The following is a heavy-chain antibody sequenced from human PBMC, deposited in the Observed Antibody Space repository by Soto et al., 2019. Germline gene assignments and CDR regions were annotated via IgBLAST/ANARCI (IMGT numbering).Heavy chain of an antibody. J-gene: IGHJ6*02. D-gene: IGHD5-12*01. Sequence: ASVTVSCKASGYTFTGYYMHWVRQAPGQGLEWMGWINLNSGGTNYAQKFQGWVTMTRDTSISTAYMELSRLRSDDTAVYYCARHRNDGWLRLRYGMDVWGQGTTVTVSS. V-gene: IGHV1-2*04. CDR3: ARHRNDGWLRLRYGMDV. CDR1: GYTFTGYY. CDR2: INLNSGGT.